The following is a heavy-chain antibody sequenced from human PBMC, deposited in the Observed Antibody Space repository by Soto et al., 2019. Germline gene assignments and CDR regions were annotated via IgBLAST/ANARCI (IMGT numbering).Heavy chain of an antibody. CDR3: ARTPVAGTYVYYYYGMDV. V-gene: IGHV3-23*01. Sequence: GGSLRLSCAASGFTFSGYAMSWVRQAPGKGLEWVSAISGSGGSTYYADSVKGRFTISRDNSKNTLYLQMNSLRAEDTAVYYCARTPVAGTYVYYYYGMDVWGQGTTVTVSS. CDR2: ISGSGGST. D-gene: IGHD6-19*01. J-gene: IGHJ6*02. CDR1: GFTFSGYA.